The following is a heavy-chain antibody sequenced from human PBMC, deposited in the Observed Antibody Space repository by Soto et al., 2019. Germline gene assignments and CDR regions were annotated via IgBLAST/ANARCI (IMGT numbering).Heavy chain of an antibody. CDR1: GFTFSSYG. J-gene: IGHJ4*02. Sequence: RLSCAASGFTFSSYGMHWVRQAPGKGLEWVAVISYDGSNKYYADSVKGRFTISRDNSKNTLYLQMNSLRAEDTAVYYCAKAGGFWSGYYQIDHWGRGTLVTVSS. CDR3: AKAGGFWSGYYQIDH. V-gene: IGHV3-30*18. CDR2: ISYDGSNK. D-gene: IGHD3-3*01.